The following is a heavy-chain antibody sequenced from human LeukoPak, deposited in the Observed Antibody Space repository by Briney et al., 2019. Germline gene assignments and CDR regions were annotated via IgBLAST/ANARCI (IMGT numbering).Heavy chain of an antibody. Sequence: SETLSLTCAVYGGSFSGYYWGWIRQPPGKGLEWIGEINHSGSTNYNPSLKSRVTISVDTSKNQFSLKLSSVTAADTAVYYCARGGHDYGDYHLDYWGQGTLVTVSS. D-gene: IGHD4-17*01. CDR1: GGSFSGYY. CDR3: ARGGHDYGDYHLDY. V-gene: IGHV4-34*01. CDR2: INHSGST. J-gene: IGHJ4*02.